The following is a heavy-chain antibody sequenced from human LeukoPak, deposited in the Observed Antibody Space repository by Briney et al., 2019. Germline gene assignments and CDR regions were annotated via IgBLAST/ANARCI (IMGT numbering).Heavy chain of an antibody. V-gene: IGHV1-2*02. Sequence: ASVKVSCKTFGYSFTGYHLNWVRQAPGQGLEWMGWINPNSGGTTYAQKFQGRVTMTRDTFIGTTYMELSRLRSDDTAVYYCAAAPYYYDNSGLGTDHYYYYYMDVWGEGTTVTVSS. D-gene: IGHD3-22*01. CDR1: GYSFTGYH. J-gene: IGHJ6*03. CDR3: AAAPYYYDNSGLGTDHYYYYYMDV. CDR2: INPNSGGT.